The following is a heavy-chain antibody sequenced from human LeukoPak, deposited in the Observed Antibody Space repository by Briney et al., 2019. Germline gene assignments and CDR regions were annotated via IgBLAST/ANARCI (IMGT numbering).Heavy chain of an antibody. V-gene: IGHV1-2*02. CDR1: GYTFTCYY. CDR3: ARSVKLNWGYYYYMDV. CDR2: INPNSGGT. D-gene: IGHD7-27*01. J-gene: IGHJ6*03. Sequence: ASVKVSCKASGYTFTCYYMHWVRQAPGQGLEWMGWINPNSGGTNYAQKFQGRFTMTRDTSISTSYMELSRLRSDDTAVYYCARSVKLNWGYYYYMDVWGKGTTVTVSS.